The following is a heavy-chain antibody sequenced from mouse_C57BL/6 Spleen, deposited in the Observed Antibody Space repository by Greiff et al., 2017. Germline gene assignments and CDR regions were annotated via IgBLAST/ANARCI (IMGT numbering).Heavy chain of an antibody. Sequence: VQLQQPGAELVRPGSSVKLSCKASGYTFTSYWMDWVKQRPGQGLEWIGNIYPSDSETHYNQKFKDKATLTVDKSSSTAYMQLSSLTSEDPAGDYCALTGTEFDYWGQGTTLTGSS. CDR3: ALTGTEFDY. D-gene: IGHD4-1*01. V-gene: IGHV1-61*01. J-gene: IGHJ2*01. CDR1: GYTFTSYW. CDR2: IYPSDSET.